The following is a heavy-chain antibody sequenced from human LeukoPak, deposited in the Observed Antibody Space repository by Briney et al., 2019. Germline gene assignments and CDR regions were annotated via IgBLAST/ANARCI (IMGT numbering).Heavy chain of an antibody. D-gene: IGHD2-2*01. CDR1: GGSISTSY. J-gene: IGHJ5*02. Sequence: SETLSLTCTVSGGSISTSYSSWIRQPAGKGPEWLGRIYPSGTTFYNPSLKSRVTMSVDTSKNQFSLKLSSVTAADTAVYYCARDIVGVPSVYNWFDPWGQGTLVTVSS. CDR2: IYPSGTT. V-gene: IGHV4-4*07. CDR3: ARDIVGVPSVYNWFDP.